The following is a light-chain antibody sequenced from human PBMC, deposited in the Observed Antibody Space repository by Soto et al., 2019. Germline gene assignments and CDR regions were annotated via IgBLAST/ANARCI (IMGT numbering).Light chain of an antibody. CDR2: KAS. CDR1: QSISSW. Sequence: DIPMTQSPSTLSASVGDRVTITCRASQSISSWLAWYQQKPGKAPKLLIYKASSLESGVTSRFSGSGSGTEFTLTISSLQLDDFATYYCQQYNSYPWTFGQGTKVEIK. V-gene: IGKV1-5*03. CDR3: QQYNSYPWT. J-gene: IGKJ1*01.